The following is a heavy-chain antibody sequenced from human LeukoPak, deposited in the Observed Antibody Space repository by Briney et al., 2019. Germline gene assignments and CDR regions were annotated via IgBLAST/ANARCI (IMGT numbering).Heavy chain of an antibody. CDR3: ARDFRNDYYDSSGYSG. D-gene: IGHD3-22*01. V-gene: IGHV1-69*13. Sequence: GASVKVSCKASGGTFSSYAISWVRQAPGQGLEWMGGTIPIFGTANYAQKFQGRVTITADESTSTAYMELSSLRSEDTAVYYCARDFRNDYYDSSGYSGWGQGTLVTVSS. CDR2: TIPIFGTA. CDR1: GGTFSSYA. J-gene: IGHJ4*02.